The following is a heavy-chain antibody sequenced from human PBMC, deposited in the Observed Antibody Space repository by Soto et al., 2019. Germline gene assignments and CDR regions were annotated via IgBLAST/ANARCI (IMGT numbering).Heavy chain of an antibody. CDR3: AREGPAPYYYCGMDV. CDR1: GYSFTTYG. V-gene: IGHV1-18*01. CDR2: ISGYNGNT. Sequence: QVQLVQSRGEVKKPGASVKVSCKTSGYSFTTYGISWVRQAPGQGLEWMGWISGYNGNTNYAQKLQGRGTMTTDTSTSTAYMELRSLRSDDTAVYYCAREGPAPYYYCGMDVWGQGSTVTVSS. J-gene: IGHJ6*02.